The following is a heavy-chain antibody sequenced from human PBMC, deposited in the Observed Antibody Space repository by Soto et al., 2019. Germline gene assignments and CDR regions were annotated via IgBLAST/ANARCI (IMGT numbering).Heavy chain of an antibody. CDR1: GGTFSSYA. D-gene: IGHD3-10*01. CDR2: IIPIFGTA. V-gene: IGHV1-69*06. J-gene: IGHJ4*02. Sequence: QVQLVQSGAEVKKPGSSVKVSCKASGGTFSSYAISWVRQAPGQGLEWMGGIIPIFGTANYAQKFQGRVTITADKSTSTAYMELSSLRSEDTAVYYCASRDGSGSYYKGRYFDYWGQGTLVTVSS. CDR3: ASRDGSGSYYKGRYFDY.